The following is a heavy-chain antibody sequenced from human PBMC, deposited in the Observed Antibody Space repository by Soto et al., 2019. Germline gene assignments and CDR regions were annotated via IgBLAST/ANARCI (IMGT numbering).Heavy chain of an antibody. CDR2: INHSGST. D-gene: IGHD3-10*01. CDR3: ARWCGSGSYYKPSSGYYYGMDV. J-gene: IGHJ6*02. Sequence: PSETLSLTCAVYGGSFSGYYWSWIRQPPGKGLEWIGEINHSGSTNYNPSLKSRVTISVDTSKNQFSLKLSPVTAADTAVYYCARWCGSGSYYKPSSGYYYGMDVWGQGTTVTVSS. CDR1: GGSFSGYY. V-gene: IGHV4-34*01.